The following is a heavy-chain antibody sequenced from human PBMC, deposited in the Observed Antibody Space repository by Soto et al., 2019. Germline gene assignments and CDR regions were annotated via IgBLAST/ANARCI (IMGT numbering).Heavy chain of an antibody. J-gene: IGHJ6*02. CDR2: IIPIFGTA. CDR3: ARDSGYGSENYYYYGMDV. D-gene: IGHD3-10*01. CDR1: GGAFSSYA. V-gene: IGHV1-69*13. Sequence: SVKVSCKASGGAFSSYAISWVRKAPGQGLEWMGGIIPIFGTANYAQKFQGRVTITADESTSTAYMELSSLRSEDTAVYYCARDSGYGSENYYYYGMDVWGQGTTVTV.